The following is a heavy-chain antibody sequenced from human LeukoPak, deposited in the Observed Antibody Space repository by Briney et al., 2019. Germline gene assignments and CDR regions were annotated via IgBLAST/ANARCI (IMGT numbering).Heavy chain of an antibody. Sequence: GGSLRLSCAASGLTVSSNYMSWVRQAPGKGLEWVSVIYSGGSTYYADSVKGRFTISRDNSKNTLYLQMNSLRAEDTAVYYCARIYGSGSYYHFDYWGQGTLVTVSS. D-gene: IGHD3-10*01. CDR1: GLTVSSNY. J-gene: IGHJ4*02. CDR2: IYSGGST. V-gene: IGHV3-53*01. CDR3: ARIYGSGSYYHFDY.